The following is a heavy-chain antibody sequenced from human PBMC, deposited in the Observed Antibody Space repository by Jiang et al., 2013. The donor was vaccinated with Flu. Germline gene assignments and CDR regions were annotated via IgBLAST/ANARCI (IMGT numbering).Heavy chain of an antibody. Sequence: SLTCAISGDSVSSNNVAWNWIRQSPSRGLEWLGGTYYRSQWYNDYAASVKSRITIKPDTSTNQFTLQLNSVTPEDTAVYYCVGFSNYNSGTFWTDWGQGTHVTVSS. CDR3: VGFSNYNSGTFWTD. CDR1: GDSVSSNNVA. D-gene: IGHD3-10*01. CDR2: TYYRSQWYN. J-gene: IGHJ4*02. V-gene: IGHV6-1*01.